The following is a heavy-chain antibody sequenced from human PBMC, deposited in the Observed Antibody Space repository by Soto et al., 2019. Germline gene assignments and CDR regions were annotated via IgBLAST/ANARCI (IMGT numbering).Heavy chain of an antibody. CDR2: ISSSSSTI. CDR3: ARDAYGMGILAATKYHYYRMDV. Sequence: GGSLRLSCAASGFTFSSYSMNWVRQAPGKGLEWVSYISSSSSTIYYADSVKGRFTISRDNAKNSLYLQMNSLRDEDTAVYYCARDAYGMGILAATKYHYYRMDVWGQGTSVTGSS. D-gene: IGHD3-3*02. V-gene: IGHV3-48*02. J-gene: IGHJ6*02. CDR1: GFTFSSYS.